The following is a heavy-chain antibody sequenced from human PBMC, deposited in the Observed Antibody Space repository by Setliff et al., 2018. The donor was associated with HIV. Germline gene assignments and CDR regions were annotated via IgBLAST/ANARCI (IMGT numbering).Heavy chain of an antibody. V-gene: IGHV4-4*07. CDR3: ARDRSKYGTGSSAYNWFDP. D-gene: IGHD3-16*01. CDR2: IFGSGTT. Sequence: SETLSLTCSVSTDSISNSHWSWMRQTAGKGLEWIGRIFGSGTTHYNPSLESRVTMSIDTAKKQFFLRLNSVTAADTAMYFCARDRSKYGTGSSAYNWFDPWG. CDR1: TDSISNSH. J-gene: IGHJ5*02.